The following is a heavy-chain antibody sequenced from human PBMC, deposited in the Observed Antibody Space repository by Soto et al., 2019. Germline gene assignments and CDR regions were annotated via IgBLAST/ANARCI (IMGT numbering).Heavy chain of an antibody. D-gene: IGHD2-2*01. CDR1: GFTFSNAW. J-gene: IGHJ3*02. CDR2: IKSKTDGGTT. Sequence: EVQLVESGGGLVKPGGSLRLSCAASGFTFSNAWMSWVRQAPGKGLEWVGRIKSKTDGGTTDYAAPVKGRFTILRDDSKNTLYLQMNSLKTEDTAVYYCTTVVVVPAVLPFNAFDIWGQGTMVTVSS. CDR3: TTVVVVPAVLPFNAFDI. V-gene: IGHV3-15*01.